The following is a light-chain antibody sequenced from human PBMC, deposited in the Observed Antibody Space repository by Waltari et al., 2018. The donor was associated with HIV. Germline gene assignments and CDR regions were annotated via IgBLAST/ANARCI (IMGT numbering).Light chain of an antibody. CDR3: ETWDSSLSIMI. CDR1: GSNFGTDN. J-gene: IGLJ2*01. CDR2: YAD. Sequence: QSVLTQPPSVSAAPGQTVTISCSGSGSNFGTDNVSWYRQFPGSAPQLRIYYADRRPSGISDRFSGSKACPSAALGIAGLHAGDEADDYCETWDSSLSIMIFGGGTKVTVL. V-gene: IGLV1-51*01.